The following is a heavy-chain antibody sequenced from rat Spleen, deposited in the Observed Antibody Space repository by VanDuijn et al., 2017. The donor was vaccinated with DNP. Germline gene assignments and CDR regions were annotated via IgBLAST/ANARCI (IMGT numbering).Heavy chain of an antibody. Sequence: EVQLVETGGGLVQPGRSLKLSCVASGFTFSSFWMYWIRQAPGKGLEWVASITNIGGSTYYPDSVKGRFTISRDNGKSTLYLQMDSLRSEDTATYYCVRRQLDYWGQGVMVTVSS. J-gene: IGHJ2*01. V-gene: IGHV5-31*01. D-gene: IGHD1-10*01. CDR1: GFTFSSFW. CDR3: VRRQLDY. CDR2: ITNIGGST.